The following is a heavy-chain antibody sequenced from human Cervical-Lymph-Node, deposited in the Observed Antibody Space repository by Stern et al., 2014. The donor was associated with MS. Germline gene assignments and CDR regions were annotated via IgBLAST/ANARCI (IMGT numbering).Heavy chain of an antibody. J-gene: IGHJ5*02. D-gene: IGHD1-20*01. CDR1: GFTFSAYA. CDR3: AKGDNWRRLNP. CDR2: ISADGTLK. V-gene: IGHV3-30*18. Sequence: VQLVESGGGLVQPGGSLRLSCAASGFTFSAYAMHWVRQAPGKGLEWVAVISADGTLKYYGDHVKGRFTISRDNSKNTLFLQMNSLRAEDTAVYYCAKGDNWRRLNPWGQGTLVTVSS.